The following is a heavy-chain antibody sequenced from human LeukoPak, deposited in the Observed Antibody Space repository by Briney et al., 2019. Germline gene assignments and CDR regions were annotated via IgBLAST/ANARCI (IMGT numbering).Heavy chain of an antibody. D-gene: IGHD6-13*01. Sequence: ASVKVSCKASGYTFTRYYMHWVRQAPGQGLEWMGIINPSGGSTSYAQKFQGRVTMTTDTSTSTVYMELTSLRSEDTAVYYCASSLRTGYNSQGAFDIWGQGTMVSVSS. CDR3: ASSLRTGYNSQGAFDI. CDR1: GYTFTRYY. J-gene: IGHJ3*02. V-gene: IGHV1-46*01. CDR2: INPSGGST.